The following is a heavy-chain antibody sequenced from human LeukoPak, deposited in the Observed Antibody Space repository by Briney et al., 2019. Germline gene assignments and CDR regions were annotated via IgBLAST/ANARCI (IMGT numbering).Heavy chain of an antibody. V-gene: IGHV3-30*18. J-gene: IGHJ4*02. CDR3: AKSSLVVPATADY. D-gene: IGHD2-15*01. Sequence: GRSLRLSCAASGFTFSSYGMHWVRQAPGKGLEWVAVISYDGSNKYYADSVKGRFTISRDNSKNTLYLQMNSLRAEDTAVYYCAKSSLVVPATADYWGQGTLVTVSS. CDR1: GFTFSSYG. CDR2: ISYDGSNK.